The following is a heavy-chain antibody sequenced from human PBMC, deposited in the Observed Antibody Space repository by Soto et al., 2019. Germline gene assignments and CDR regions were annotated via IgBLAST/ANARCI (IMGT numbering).Heavy chain of an antibody. V-gene: IGHV3-33*08. CDR3: AGGGDYLYYYYGMDV. Sequence: QVQLVESGGGVVQPGRSLRLSCAASGFTFSSYGMHWVRQAPGKGLEWVASIWYDGSNKYYADSVKGRFTISRDNSKNTLHQQMSSMRAEDAAVYCCAGGGDYLYYYYGMDVWGQGTTVTVSS. CDR2: IWYDGSNK. J-gene: IGHJ6*02. CDR1: GFTFSSYG. D-gene: IGHD4-17*01.